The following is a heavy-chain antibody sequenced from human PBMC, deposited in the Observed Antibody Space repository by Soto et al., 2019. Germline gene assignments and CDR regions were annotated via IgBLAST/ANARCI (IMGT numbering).Heavy chain of an antibody. CDR1: GFTFSSYW. J-gene: IGHJ2*01. CDR3: ARLPTDYDILTGYYPYWYFDL. CDR2: IKQDGSEK. Sequence: GGSLRLSCAASGFTFSSYWMSWVRQAPGKGLEWVANIKQDGSEKYYVDSVKGRFTISRDNAKNSLYLQMNSLRAEDTAVYYCARLPTDYDILTGYYPYWYFDLWGRGTLVTVSS. D-gene: IGHD3-9*01. V-gene: IGHV3-7*01.